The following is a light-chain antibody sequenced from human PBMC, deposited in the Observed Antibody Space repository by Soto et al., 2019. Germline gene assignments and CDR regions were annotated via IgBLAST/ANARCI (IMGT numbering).Light chain of an antibody. Sequence: DIQMTQSPSTLSASVGDRVTITCRASQSISSWLAWYQQKPGKAPKLLIYDASSLESGVPSRFSGGGSGTEFTLTISNLQPDDFATYFCQQYNIYSTFGQGTKVDI. CDR1: QSISSW. CDR3: QQYNIYST. J-gene: IGKJ1*01. V-gene: IGKV1-5*01. CDR2: DAS.